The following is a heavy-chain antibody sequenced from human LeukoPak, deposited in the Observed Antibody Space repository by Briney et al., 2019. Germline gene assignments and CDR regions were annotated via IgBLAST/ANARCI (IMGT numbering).Heavy chain of an antibody. Sequence: VASVKVSCKASGYTFTSYYVHWVRQAPGQGLEWMGIINPSGGSTSYAQKFQGRVTMTRDTSTSTVYMELSSLRSEDTAVYYCAREVRKSLYYYDSSGYYPKDAFDIWGQGTMVTVSS. CDR2: INPSGGST. CDR3: AREVRKSLYYYDSSGYYPKDAFDI. J-gene: IGHJ3*02. CDR1: GYTFTSYY. D-gene: IGHD3-22*01. V-gene: IGHV1-46*01.